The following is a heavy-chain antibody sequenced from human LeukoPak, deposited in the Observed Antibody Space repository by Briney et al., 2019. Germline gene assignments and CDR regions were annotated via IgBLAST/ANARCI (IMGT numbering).Heavy chain of an antibody. V-gene: IGHV3-73*01. D-gene: IGHD3-22*01. CDR2: IRSKANSYAT. CDR3: TRRDYYDSSGYMHY. Sequence: GGSLRLSCAASGFTFSGSAMHWVRQAPGKGLEWVGRIRSKANSYATAYAASVKGRFTISRDDSKNTAYLQMNSLKTEDTAAYYCTRRDYYDSSGYMHYWGQGTLVTVSS. CDR1: GFTFSGSA. J-gene: IGHJ4*02.